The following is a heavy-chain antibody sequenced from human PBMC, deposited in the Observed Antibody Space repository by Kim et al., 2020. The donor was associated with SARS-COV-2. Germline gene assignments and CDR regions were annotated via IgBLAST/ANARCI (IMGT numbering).Heavy chain of an antibody. V-gene: IGHV4-4*02. CDR1: GGSISSSNW. CDR2: IYHSGST. Sequence: SETLSLTCAVSGGSISSSNWWSWVRQPPGKGLEWIGEIYHSGSTNYNPSLKSRVTISVDKSKNQFSLKLSSVTAADTAVYYCASGPKLWFGDLYGMDVWGQGTTVTVSS. J-gene: IGHJ6*02. CDR3: ASGPKLWFGDLYGMDV. D-gene: IGHD3-10*01.